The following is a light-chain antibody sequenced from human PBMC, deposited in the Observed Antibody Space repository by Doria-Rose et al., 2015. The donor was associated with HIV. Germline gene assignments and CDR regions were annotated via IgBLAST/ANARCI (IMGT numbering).Light chain of an antibody. Sequence: EIELTQSPGTLSLSPGERATLSCRASQSFSSTYLAWYQQKPGQAPSLLIYDRSTSATGIPDRISARGSGTDFTLTSNRLEPEDFALYYCHQYGTTWTCGQGTKVEI. CDR3: HQYGTTWT. V-gene: IGKV3-20*01. CDR1: QSFSSTY. J-gene: IGKJ1*01. CDR2: DRS.